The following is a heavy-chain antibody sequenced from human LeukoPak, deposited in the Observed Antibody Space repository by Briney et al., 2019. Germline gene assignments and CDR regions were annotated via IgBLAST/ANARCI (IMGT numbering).Heavy chain of an antibody. V-gene: IGHV4-34*12. CDR1: DGSFSGYY. D-gene: IGHD3-3*01. CDR3: ASLRERSYYARGFDY. CDR2: IIDTGST. J-gene: IGHJ4*02. Sequence: SETLSLTCAVYDGSFSGYYWTWIRQPPGKGLEWIGEIIDTGSTKYNSSLKSRVTISVDTSKNQFSLKLSSVTAANTAVYYCASLRERSYYARGFDYWGQGTLVTVSS.